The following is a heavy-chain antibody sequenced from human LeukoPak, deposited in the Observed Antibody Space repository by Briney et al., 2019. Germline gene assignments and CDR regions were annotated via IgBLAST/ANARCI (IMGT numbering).Heavy chain of an antibody. CDR1: GDSISHYY. J-gene: IGHJ2*01. CDR2: IYYSGST. Sequence: PSETLSLTCTVSGDSISHYYWSWIRQPPGKGLEWIGYIYYSGSTNYNPSLKRRITISVDTSKIQFSLKVSSVTAADSSVYYFPRNIATRWWYFYLWGCGTLVTVSS. CDR3: PRNIATRWWYFYL. D-gene: IGHD6-6*01. V-gene: IGHV4-59*01.